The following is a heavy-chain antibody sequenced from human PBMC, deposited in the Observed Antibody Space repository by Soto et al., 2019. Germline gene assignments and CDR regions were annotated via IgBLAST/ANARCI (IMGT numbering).Heavy chain of an antibody. D-gene: IGHD1-1*01. J-gene: IGHJ4*02. Sequence: QVQLQESGPGLVKPSETLSLTCTVSGGSISNYYWSWIRQPPGKGLEWIGYVSYGGSTKYNPSLKSRVTISVDTSKNQFSLKLNSVTAADAAVYYCARKATTDDYWGQGTLVTVSS. CDR2: VSYGGST. CDR1: GGSISNYY. V-gene: IGHV4-59*08. CDR3: ARKATTDDY.